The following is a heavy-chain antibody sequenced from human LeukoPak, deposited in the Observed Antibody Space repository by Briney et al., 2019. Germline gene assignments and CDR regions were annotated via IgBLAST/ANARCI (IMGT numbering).Heavy chain of an antibody. CDR2: IYHSGST. J-gene: IGHJ6*02. D-gene: IGHD3-9*01. CDR3: ARGSRRYYDILTGHRTYYYGMDV. Sequence: SETLSLTCAVSGGSISSGGYSWSWIRQPPGKGLEWIGYIYHSGSTYYNPSLKSRVTISVDRSKNQFSLKPSSVTAADTAVYYCARGSRRYYDILTGHRTYYYGMDVWGQGTTVTVSS. V-gene: IGHV4-30-2*01. CDR1: GGSISSGGYS.